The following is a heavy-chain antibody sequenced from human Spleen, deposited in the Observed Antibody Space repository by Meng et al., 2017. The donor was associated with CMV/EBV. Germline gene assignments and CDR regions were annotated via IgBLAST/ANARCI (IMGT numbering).Heavy chain of an antibody. J-gene: IGHJ4*02. CDR1: GGSINSNW. CDR2: ISHSGST. Sequence: PSTTLSLACAVSGGSINSNWWSWVRRPPGKGLEWIVEISHSGSTTYNPSLKSRVTISIDKSKNQVSLKLTSVTAADTAVYYCARNFDYWGQGILVTVSS. V-gene: IGHV4-4*02. CDR3: ARNFDY.